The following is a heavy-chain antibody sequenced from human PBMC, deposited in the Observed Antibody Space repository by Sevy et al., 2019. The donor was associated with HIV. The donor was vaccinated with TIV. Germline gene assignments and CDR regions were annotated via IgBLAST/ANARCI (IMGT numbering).Heavy chain of an antibody. CDR3: ARANTAMVEYFDY. D-gene: IGHD5-18*01. CDR1: GGSISSYY. Sequence: SETLSLTCTVSGGSISSYYWSWIRQPPGKGLEWIGYIYYSGSTNYNPSLKSRVTISVDTSKNQFSLKLSSVTAADTAVYYCARANTAMVEYFDYWGQGTLVTVSS. V-gene: IGHV4-59*01. J-gene: IGHJ4*02. CDR2: IYYSGST.